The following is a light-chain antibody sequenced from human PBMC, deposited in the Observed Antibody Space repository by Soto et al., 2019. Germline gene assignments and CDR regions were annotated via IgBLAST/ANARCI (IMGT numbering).Light chain of an antibody. CDR3: QSYDGSLATSI. Sequence: QSVLTQPPSVSGTPGQRVSISCTWTSSNLGAGYDVHWYQQLPGAAPRLLIFGNNVRPSGVPDRFSGSKSGTSASLAITGLQAEYEAIYHCQSYDGSLATSIFGAGTKLTVL. J-gene: IGLJ2*01. V-gene: IGLV1-40*01. CDR2: GNN. CDR1: SSNLGAGYD.